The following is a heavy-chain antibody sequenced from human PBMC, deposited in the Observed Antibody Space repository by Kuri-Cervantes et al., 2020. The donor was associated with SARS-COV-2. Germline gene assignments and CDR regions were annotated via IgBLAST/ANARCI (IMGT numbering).Heavy chain of an antibody. J-gene: IGHJ6*02. D-gene: IGHD5-18*01. V-gene: IGHV3-72*01. CDR1: GFTFSDHY. CDR3: ANGAGGGYINTTSHREYYGMDV. Sequence: GESLKISCAASGFTFSDHYMDWVRQAPGKGLEWVGRTRNKANSYTTEYAASVKGRFTISRDDSKNSLYLQMNSLRAEDTAVYYCANGAGGGYINTTSHREYYGMDVWGQGTTVTVSS. CDR2: TRNKANSYTT.